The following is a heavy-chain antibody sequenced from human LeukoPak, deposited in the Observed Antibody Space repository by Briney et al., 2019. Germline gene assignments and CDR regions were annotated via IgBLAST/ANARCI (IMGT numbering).Heavy chain of an antibody. V-gene: IGHV4-59*01. CDR3: ARDIVVVPAAIRSRQYYYYMDV. D-gene: IGHD2-2*01. CDR1: GGSISSYY. Sequence: TSEPLSLTCTVSGGSISSYYWSWIRQPPGKGLEWIANIYHTGSTNYNPSLSSRVTISIDTAKNQFSLKLTSVTAADTAVYYCARDIVVVPAAIRSRQYYYYMDVWGKGTTVTVSS. J-gene: IGHJ6*03. CDR2: IYHTGST.